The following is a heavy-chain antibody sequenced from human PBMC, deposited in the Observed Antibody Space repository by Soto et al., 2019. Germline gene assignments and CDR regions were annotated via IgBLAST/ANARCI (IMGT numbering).Heavy chain of an antibody. CDR1: GFPFNKYG. V-gene: IGHV3-30*18. Sequence: QIQLVESGGGVVQPGRSLTLSCAASGFPFNKYGMHWVRQAPGKGLEWVAVVSHEGTNTFYADSVKGRFTISRDNFKNTVSLQMNGLRPGDSAVYYCAKDRRQPLDPWGQGTLVTVSS. J-gene: IGHJ5*02. CDR2: VSHEGTNT. D-gene: IGHD6-13*01. CDR3: AKDRRQPLDP.